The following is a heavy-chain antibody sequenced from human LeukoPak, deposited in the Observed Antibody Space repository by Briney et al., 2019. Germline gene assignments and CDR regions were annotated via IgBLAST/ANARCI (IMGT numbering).Heavy chain of an antibody. CDR3: SKDRQWVAFYTDY. CDR2: ISSSSASI. Sequence: PGGSLRLSCAASGFTFSSYAMSWVRQAPGKGLEWISYISSSSASIYYADSVKGRFTISRDNAKNSVYLQMNSLRAEDTAVYYCSKDRQWVAFYTDYWGQGTLVNVSS. D-gene: IGHD6-19*01. V-gene: IGHV3-48*01. J-gene: IGHJ4*01. CDR1: GFTFSSYA.